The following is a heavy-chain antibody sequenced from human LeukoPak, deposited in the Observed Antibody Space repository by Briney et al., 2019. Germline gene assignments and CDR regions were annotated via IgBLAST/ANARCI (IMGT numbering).Heavy chain of an antibody. CDR2: IYYSGST. D-gene: IGHD2-15*01. V-gene: IGHV4-39*07. Sequence: SETLSLTCTVSGGSISSSSYYWGWIRQPPGKGLEWIGSIYYSGSTYYNPSLKSRVTISVDTSKNQFSLKLSSVTAADTAVYYCASTVCGSCYSDWFDPWGQGTLVTVSS. CDR3: ASTVCGSCYSDWFDP. CDR1: GGSISSSSYY. J-gene: IGHJ5*02.